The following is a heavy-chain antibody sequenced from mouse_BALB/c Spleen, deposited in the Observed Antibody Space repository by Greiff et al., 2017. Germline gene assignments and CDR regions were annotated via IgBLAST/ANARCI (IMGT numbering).Heavy chain of an antibody. CDR2: INSNGGST. Sequence: EVKLMESGGGLVQPGGSLKLSCAASGFTFSSYGMSWVRQTPDKRLELVATINSNGGSTYYPDSVKGRFTISRDNAKNTLYLQMSSLKSEDTAMYYCARDPSIHYYGYIDYWGQGTTLTVSS. J-gene: IGHJ2*01. CDR1: GFTFSSYG. V-gene: IGHV5-6-3*01. D-gene: IGHD1-2*01. CDR3: ARDPSIHYYGYIDY.